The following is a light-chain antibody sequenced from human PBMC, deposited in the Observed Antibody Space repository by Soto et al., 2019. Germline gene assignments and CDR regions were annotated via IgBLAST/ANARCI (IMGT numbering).Light chain of an antibody. Sequence: QSALTQPRSVSGSPGQSVTISCTGTSSDIGAYNYVSWYQQHPGKAPKLMIYTVTNRPSGVPDRFSGSKSDNTASLTISGLQADDEADYYCCSYAGSSSYVFGTGTKATVL. V-gene: IGLV2-11*01. CDR3: CSYAGSSSYV. J-gene: IGLJ1*01. CDR2: TVT. CDR1: SSDIGAYNY.